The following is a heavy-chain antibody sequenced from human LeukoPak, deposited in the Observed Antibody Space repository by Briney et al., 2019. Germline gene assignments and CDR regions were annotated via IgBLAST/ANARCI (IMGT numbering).Heavy chain of an antibody. CDR1: RFIFGEYY. J-gene: IGHJ4*02. D-gene: IGHD3-3*02. CDR2: ISSRGDEV. CDR3: GNESGIGGAFSI. Sequence: GSLRLSCEASRFIFGEYYMGWIRQAPGKGREWISYISSRGDEVYYIDSERDRFITYSNNDKNSLYLDMTSRKIEETAMYYYGNESGIGGAFSIWGQGTRVTVSS. V-gene: IGHV3-11*01.